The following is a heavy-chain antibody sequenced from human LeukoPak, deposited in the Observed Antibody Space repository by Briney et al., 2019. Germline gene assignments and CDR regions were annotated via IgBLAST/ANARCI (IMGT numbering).Heavy chain of an antibody. CDR3: SAVVPTAIGSSFDY. CDR2: ISSSGSTI. V-gene: IGHV3-48*03. J-gene: IGHJ4*02. CDR1: GFTFSNFE. Sequence: QPGGSLRLSCAASGFTFSNFEMKWVRQAPGKGLEWVSYISSSGSTIYYADSVKGRFTTSRDNAKNSLYLQMHSLRAEDTAVYYCSAVVPTAIGSSFDYWGQGTLVTVSS. D-gene: IGHD2-2*02.